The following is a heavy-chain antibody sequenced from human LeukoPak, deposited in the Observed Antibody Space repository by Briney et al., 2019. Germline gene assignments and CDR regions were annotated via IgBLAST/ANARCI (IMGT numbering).Heavy chain of an antibody. D-gene: IGHD5-18*01. CDR3: ARGATAMVGWYIYYFDY. V-gene: IGHV3-11*04. CDR2: ISSSGSTI. CDR1: GFTFSDYY. Sequence: GGSLRLSCAASGFTFSDYYMSWIRQAPGKGLEWVSYISSSGSTIYYADSVKGRFTISRDNAKNSLYLQMNCLRAEDTAVHYCARGATAMVGWYIYYFDYWGQGTLVTVSS. J-gene: IGHJ4*02.